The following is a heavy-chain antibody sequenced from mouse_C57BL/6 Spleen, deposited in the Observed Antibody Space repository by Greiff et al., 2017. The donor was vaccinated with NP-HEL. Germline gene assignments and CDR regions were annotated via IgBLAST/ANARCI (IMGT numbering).Heavy chain of an antibody. CDR3: ARTGPYGSTSWFAY. CDR1: GYAFSSYW. V-gene: IGHV1-80*01. Sequence: QVQLQQSGAELVKPGASVKISCKASGYAFSSYWMNWVKQRPGKGLEWIGQIYPGDGDTNYNGKFKGKATLTADKSSSTAYMQLSSLTSEDSAVYFCARTGPYGSTSWFAYWGQGTLVTVSA. CDR2: IYPGDGDT. J-gene: IGHJ3*01. D-gene: IGHD1-1*01.